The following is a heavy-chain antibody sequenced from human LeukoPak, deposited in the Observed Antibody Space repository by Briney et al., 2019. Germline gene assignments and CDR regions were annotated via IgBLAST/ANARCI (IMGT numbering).Heavy chain of an antibody. CDR3: ARDGYYDSSGYGPP. Sequence: PGGSLRLSWAAAGFTFSDYYMSWIRQARGKGREWVSYISSSVSNIYYAASVKGRFTISRDNAKNSLYLQMNSLRAEDTAVYYCARDGYYDSSGYGPPWGQGTLVTVSS. CDR1: GFTFSDYY. J-gene: IGHJ5*02. D-gene: IGHD3-22*01. V-gene: IGHV3-11*04. CDR2: ISSSVSNI.